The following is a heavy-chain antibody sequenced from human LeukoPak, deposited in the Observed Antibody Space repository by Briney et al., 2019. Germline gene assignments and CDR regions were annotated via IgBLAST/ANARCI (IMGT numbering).Heavy chain of an antibody. J-gene: IGHJ4*01. CDR1: GFTFTNYA. CDR2: LTGPGDTT. CDR3: AKGSEIDG. V-gene: IGHV3-23*01. Sequence: GGSLRLSRATSGFTFTNYAMNWARQAPGKGLEGVSALTGPGDTTYYADSVRGRFFMSREDSKTTMYLQRNSLRAEDTAIYYWAKGSEIDGWGHGTMVT.